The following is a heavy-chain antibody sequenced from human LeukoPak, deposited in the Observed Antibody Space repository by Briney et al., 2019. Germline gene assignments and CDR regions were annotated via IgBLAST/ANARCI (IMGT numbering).Heavy chain of an antibody. CDR1: VGSISSGSNY. CDR2: IYYSGRT. CDR3: ARDNFRYSSSSAYYYGMDV. D-gene: IGHD6-6*01. V-gene: IGHV4-61*01. Sequence: SQTLSPTRTVSVGSISSGSNYWRWIRQPQGQGLEWMGYIYYSGRTNYNPSLKSRVTISVDTSKNQFSLKLSSVTAADTAVYYCARDNFRYSSSSAYYYGMDVWGQGTTVTVSS. J-gene: IGHJ6*02.